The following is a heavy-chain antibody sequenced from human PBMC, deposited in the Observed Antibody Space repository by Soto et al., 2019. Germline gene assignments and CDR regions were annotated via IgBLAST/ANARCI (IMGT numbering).Heavy chain of an antibody. CDR1: GGSISSSSYY. CDR3: ARAQPESRYFDWLYYFDY. D-gene: IGHD3-9*01. CDR2: IYYSGST. Sequence: SETLSLTCTVSGGSISSSSYYWGWIRQPPGKGLEWIGSIYYSGSTYYNPSLKSRVTISVDTSKNQFSLKLSSVTAADTAVYYCARAQPESRYFDWLYYFDYWGQGTLVTVSS. V-gene: IGHV4-39*07. J-gene: IGHJ4*02.